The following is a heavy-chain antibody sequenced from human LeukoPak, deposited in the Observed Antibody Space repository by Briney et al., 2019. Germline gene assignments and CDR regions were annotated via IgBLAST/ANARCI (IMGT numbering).Heavy chain of an antibody. V-gene: IGHV3-9*01. J-gene: IGHJ4*02. CDR1: GFTFDDYA. CDR2: ISWNSGSI. D-gene: IGHD3-9*01. Sequence: PGGSLRLSCAASGFTFDDYAMHWVRQAPGKGLEWVSGISWNSGSIGYADSVKGRFTISRDNAKNSLYLQMNSLRAEDTALYYCAKDHDWSQADEYYFDYWGQGTLVTVSS. CDR3: AKDHDWSQADEYYFDY.